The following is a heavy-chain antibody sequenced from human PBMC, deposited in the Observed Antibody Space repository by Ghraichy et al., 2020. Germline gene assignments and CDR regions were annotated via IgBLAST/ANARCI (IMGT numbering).Heavy chain of an antibody. Sequence: SETLSLTCTVSCGSISSGDYYWSLIRQPPGKGLEWIGYIYNSGSSYYNPSLKSRVTMSLDTSKNQFSLKLSSVTATDTAVYFCARGPGYSYGYLGDWGQGTLVTVSS. D-gene: IGHD5-18*01. CDR2: IYNSGSS. J-gene: IGHJ4*02. V-gene: IGHV4-30-4*01. CDR1: CGSISSGDYY. CDR3: ARGPGYSYGYLGD.